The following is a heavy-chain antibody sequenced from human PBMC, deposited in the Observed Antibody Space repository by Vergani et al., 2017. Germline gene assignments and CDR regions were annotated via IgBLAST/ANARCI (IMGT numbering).Heavy chain of an antibody. Sequence: EVQLLESGGGLVQPGGSLRLSYAASGFTFSSYAMSWVRQAPGKGLEWVSAISGSGGSTYYADSVKGRFTISRDNSKNTLYLQMNSLRAEDTAVYYCATIGGYDFWSGPRIYYYYGMDVWGQGTTVTVSS. J-gene: IGHJ6*02. CDR2: ISGSGGST. D-gene: IGHD3-3*01. CDR3: ATIGGYDFWSGPRIYYYYGMDV. V-gene: IGHV3-23*01. CDR1: GFTFSSYA.